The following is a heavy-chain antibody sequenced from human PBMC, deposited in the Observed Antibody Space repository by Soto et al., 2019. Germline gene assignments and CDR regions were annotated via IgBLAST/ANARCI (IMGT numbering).Heavy chain of an antibody. CDR1: GYTFTSYY. J-gene: IGHJ6*03. CDR3: ARAGSAGESPYYYYYYMDV. V-gene: IGHV1-46*03. D-gene: IGHD2-21*01. Sequence: VKVSCKASGYTFTSYYMHWVRQAPGQGLEWMGIINPSGGSTSYAQKFQGRVTMTRDTSTSTVYMELSSLRSEDTAVYYCARAGSAGESPYYYYYYMDVWGKGTTVTVSS. CDR2: INPSGGST.